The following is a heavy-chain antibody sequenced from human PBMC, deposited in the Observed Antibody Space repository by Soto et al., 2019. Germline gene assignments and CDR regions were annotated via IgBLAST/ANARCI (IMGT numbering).Heavy chain of an antibody. CDR3: AKSGDLSDYYDSSGVDY. D-gene: IGHD3-22*01. CDR2: ISYDGSNK. J-gene: IGHJ4*02. V-gene: IGHV3-30*18. Sequence: GGSLRLSCAASGFIFSSYGMHCVRQAPGKGLEWVAVISYDGSNKYYADSVKGRFTISRDNSKNTLYLQMNSLRAEDTAVYYCAKSGDLSDYYDSSGVDYWGQGTLVTVSS. CDR1: GFIFSSYG.